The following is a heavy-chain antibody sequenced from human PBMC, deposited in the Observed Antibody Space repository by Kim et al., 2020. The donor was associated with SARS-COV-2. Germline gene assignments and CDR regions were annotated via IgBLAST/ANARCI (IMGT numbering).Heavy chain of an antibody. V-gene: IGHV3-74*01. Sequence: GGSLRLSCAASGFTFSNYYMQWVRQAPGKGLVWVSRTNNDGSSTSYADSLKGRFTISRDNAKNTLYLQMNSLRAEDTAVYYCARERSIHFDFWGRGTLVT. CDR3: ARERSIHFDF. J-gene: IGHJ2*01. CDR1: GFTFSNYY. CDR2: TNNDGSST.